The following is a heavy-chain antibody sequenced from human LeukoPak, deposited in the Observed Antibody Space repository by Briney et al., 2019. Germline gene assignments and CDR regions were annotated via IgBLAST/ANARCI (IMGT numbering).Heavy chain of an antibody. CDR3: ARDLTGGSYPPGAAFDI. V-gene: IGHV1-2*04. J-gene: IGHJ3*02. Sequence: ASVKVSCKASGYTFTGYYMDWVRQAPGQGLEWMGWINPNSGGTNYAQKFQGWVTMTRDTSISTAYMELSRLRSDDTAVYYSARDLTGGSYPPGAAFDIWGQGTMVTVSS. D-gene: IGHD1-26*01. CDR1: GYTFTGYY. CDR2: INPNSGGT.